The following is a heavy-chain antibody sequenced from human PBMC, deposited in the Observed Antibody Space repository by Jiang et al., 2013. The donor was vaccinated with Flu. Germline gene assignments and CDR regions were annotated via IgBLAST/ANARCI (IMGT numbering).Heavy chain of an antibody. V-gene: IGHV1-69*06. CDR2: VEPIFGTT. CDR3: ARSSWGYSYGPFEY. J-gene: IGHJ4*02. Sequence: INWVRQAPGQGLEWMGGVEPIFGTTDYAQKFQGRVTIVADRSTSTTYMDLSSLRSEDTAVYYCARSSWGYSYGPFEYWGQGTLVTVSS. D-gene: IGHD5-18*01.